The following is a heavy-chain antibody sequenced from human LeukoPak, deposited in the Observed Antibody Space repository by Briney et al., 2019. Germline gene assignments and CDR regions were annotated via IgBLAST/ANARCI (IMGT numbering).Heavy chain of an antibody. Sequence: PGGSLRLSCAASGFTFSSYWMHWVCQAPGKGLVWVSRINTDGSTTSYADSVKGRFTISRDNAKNTLYLQMNSLRAEDTAVYYCAREAPSSRYDFWSGKGSEFDPWGQGTLVTVSS. D-gene: IGHD3-3*01. CDR2: INTDGSTT. J-gene: IGHJ5*02. CDR3: AREAPSSRYDFWSGKGSEFDP. CDR1: GFTFSSYW. V-gene: IGHV3-74*01.